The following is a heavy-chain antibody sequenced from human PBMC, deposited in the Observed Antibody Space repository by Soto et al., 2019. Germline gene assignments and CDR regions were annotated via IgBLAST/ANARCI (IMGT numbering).Heavy chain of an antibody. D-gene: IGHD1-26*01. CDR2: IIPIFGTA. Sequence: SVKVSGKASGGTFSSYAISWVRQAPGQGLEGMGGIIPIFGTANDAQKFQGRVTITADESTSTAYMELSSLRSEDTAVYYCARDGRSNWFDPWGQGTLVTVSS. J-gene: IGHJ5*02. V-gene: IGHV1-69*13. CDR1: GGTFSSYA. CDR3: ARDGRSNWFDP.